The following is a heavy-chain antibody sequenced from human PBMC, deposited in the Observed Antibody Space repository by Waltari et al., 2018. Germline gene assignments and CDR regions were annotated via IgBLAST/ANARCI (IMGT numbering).Heavy chain of an antibody. J-gene: IGHJ3*02. CDR1: GGYFSGYY. CDR3: ARTPTKYYYDSSGYYAFDI. V-gene: IGHV4-34*01. D-gene: IGHD3-22*01. Sequence: QVQLQQWGAGLLKPSETLSLTCAVYGGYFSGYYWSWIRQPQGKGLEWIREINHSGRTNYNPSLKSRVTISVDTSKNQFSLKLSSVTAADTAVYYCARTPTKYYYDSSGYYAFDIWGQGTMVTVSS. CDR2: INHSGRT.